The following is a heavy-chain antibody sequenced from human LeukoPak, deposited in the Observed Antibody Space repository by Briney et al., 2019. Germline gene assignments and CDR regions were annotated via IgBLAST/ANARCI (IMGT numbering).Heavy chain of an antibody. D-gene: IGHD2-15*01. CDR2: ISSSGSTI. CDR3: ARALRLGYCSGGSCYSDAFDI. J-gene: IGHJ3*02. Sequence: PGGSLRLSCAASGFTFSSYEMNWVRQAPGKGLEWGSYISSSGSTIYYADSVKGRFTISRDNAKNSLYLQMNSLRAEDTAVYYCARALRLGYCSGGSCYSDAFDIWGQGTMVTVSS. V-gene: IGHV3-48*03. CDR1: GFTFSSYE.